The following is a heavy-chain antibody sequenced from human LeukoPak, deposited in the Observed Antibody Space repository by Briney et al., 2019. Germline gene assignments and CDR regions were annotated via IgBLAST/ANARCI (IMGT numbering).Heavy chain of an antibody. CDR2: IKSKTDGGTT. CDR1: GFTFSNAW. J-gene: IGHJ4*02. Sequence: GGSLRLSCAASGFTFSNAWMSWVRQAPGKGLEWVGRIKSKTDGGTTDYAAPVKGRFTISRDDSKNTLYLQMNSLKTEDTAVYYCTARLRNLGMGGYYFDYWGQGTLVTVSS. CDR3: TARLRNLGMGGYYFDY. D-gene: IGHD5-12*01. V-gene: IGHV3-15*01.